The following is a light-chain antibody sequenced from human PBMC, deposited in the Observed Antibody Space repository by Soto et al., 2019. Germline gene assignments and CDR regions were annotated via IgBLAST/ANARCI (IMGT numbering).Light chain of an antibody. CDR1: QTISSC. V-gene: IGKV1-5*03. CDR3: QHYNSDSEA. Sequence: DIQMTQSPSPLSGSVGDRVTITCRASQTISSCLAWYQQKPGQAPKLLIYKESTLKSGVPSRFSGSGSGTEFTLTISSLQADDFATYYCQHYNSDSEAFGQGTKVELK. J-gene: IGKJ1*01. CDR2: KES.